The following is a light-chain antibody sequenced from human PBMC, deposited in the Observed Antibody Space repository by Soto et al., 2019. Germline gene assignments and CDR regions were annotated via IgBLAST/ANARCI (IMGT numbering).Light chain of an antibody. CDR1: QSLSRY. CDR3: QQRSSWPLT. J-gene: IGKJ1*01. Sequence: EIVLTQSPATLSLSPGERSTLSCRASQSLSRYCAWYQQKPGQHPRHLIYDTSNRATGVPARFSGSGSGTDFTPTISSLEHEDVAVYYCQQRSSWPLTFGQGTQVEIK. CDR2: DTS. V-gene: IGKV3-11*01.